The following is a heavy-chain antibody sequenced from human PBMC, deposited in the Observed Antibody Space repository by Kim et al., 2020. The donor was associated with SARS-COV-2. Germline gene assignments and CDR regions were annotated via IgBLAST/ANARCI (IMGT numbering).Heavy chain of an antibody. V-gene: IGHV3-64*02. CDR3: TTGPGGTAPVH. CDR2: ISSNGGST. D-gene: IGHD6-13*01. CDR1: GFTFSSYA. Sequence: GGSLRLSCAASGFTFSSYAMHWVRQAPGKGLEYVSAISSNGGSTYYADSVKGRFTISRDNSKNTLYLQMGSLRAEDMAVYYCTTGPGGTAPVHWGQGTLVTVSS. J-gene: IGHJ4*02.